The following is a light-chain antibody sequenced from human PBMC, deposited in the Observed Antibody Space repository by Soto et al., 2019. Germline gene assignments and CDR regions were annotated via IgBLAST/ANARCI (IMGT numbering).Light chain of an antibody. CDR2: GAS. Sequence: IVLTKSPGTLSLSPGERATLSCRASQSVSSSYLAWYQQKPGQAPRLLIYGASSRATGIPDRFSGSGSGTDFTLTISSLEPEDFAVYYCQQRSNWITFGQGTRLEIK. CDR1: QSVSSSY. CDR3: QQRSNWIT. J-gene: IGKJ5*01. V-gene: IGKV3D-20*02.